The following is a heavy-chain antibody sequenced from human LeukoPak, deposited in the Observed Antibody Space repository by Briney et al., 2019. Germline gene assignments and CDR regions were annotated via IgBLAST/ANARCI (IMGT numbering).Heavy chain of an antibody. CDR3: ARGKPSYGSGTFYRPLEPNYMDV. D-gene: IGHD3-10*01. V-gene: IGHV4-34*01. CDR2: IDQSGST. Sequence: PSETLSLTCAVYGGSFSGYYWGCIRQPPGKGLEWIGSIDQSGSTYYNPSLKSRVTISVDTSKNQFSLKLSSVTAADTAVYYCARGKPSYGSGTFYRPLEPNYMDVWGKGTTVTVSS. J-gene: IGHJ6*03. CDR1: GGSFSGYY.